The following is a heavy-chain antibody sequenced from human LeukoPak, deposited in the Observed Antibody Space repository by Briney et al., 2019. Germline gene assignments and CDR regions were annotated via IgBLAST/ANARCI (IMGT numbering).Heavy chain of an antibody. CDR2: ISSSSSYT. J-gene: IGHJ4*02. Sequence: PGGSLRLSCAASGFTFSDYYMSWIRQAPGKGLEWVSYISSSSSYTSYADSVKGRFTISRDNAKNSLYLQMNSLRAEDTAVYYCARTSSGWYDYWGQGTLVTVSS. CDR3: ARTSSGWYDY. D-gene: IGHD6-19*01. CDR1: GFTFSDYY. V-gene: IGHV3-11*06.